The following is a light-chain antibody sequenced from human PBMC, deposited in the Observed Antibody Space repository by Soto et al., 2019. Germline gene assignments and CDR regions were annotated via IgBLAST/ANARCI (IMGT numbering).Light chain of an antibody. CDR3: QQLNTLPFT. J-gene: IGKJ5*01. CDR2: AAS. V-gene: IGKV1-9*01. CDR1: QGISSY. Sequence: IQLTQSPSSLSASVGDRVTITCRASQGISSYLAWYQQKPGKAPKLLIYAASTLQSGVPSRFSGSGSGTEFTLTITRLLPEDFATYHCQQLNTLPFTFGQGTRLEIK.